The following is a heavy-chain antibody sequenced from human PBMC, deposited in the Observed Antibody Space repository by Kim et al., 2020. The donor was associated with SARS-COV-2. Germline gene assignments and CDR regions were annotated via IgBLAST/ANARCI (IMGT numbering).Heavy chain of an antibody. CDR1: GFTFSTSP. CDR3: AKGVTNSGFDY. CDR2: ISWDGANT. J-gene: IGHJ4*02. V-gene: IGHV3-23*01. D-gene: IGHD4-17*01. Sequence: GGSLRLSCVASGFTFSTSPMGWVRQAPGEGLEWVSRISWDGANTYYTDSVKGRVTMSSDKSKNTVYLDMNSLRVEDTAVYYCAKGVTNSGFDYWGQGAQVTVSS.